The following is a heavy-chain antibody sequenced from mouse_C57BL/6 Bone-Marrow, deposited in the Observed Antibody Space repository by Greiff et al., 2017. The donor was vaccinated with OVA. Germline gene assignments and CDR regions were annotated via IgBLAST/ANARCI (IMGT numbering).Heavy chain of an antibody. D-gene: IGHD1-1*01. CDR3: ARIYYYGSSYWYFDV. J-gene: IGHJ1*03. V-gene: IGHV1-59*01. Sequence: QVQLKQPGAELVRPGTSVKLSCKASGYTFTSYWMHWVKQRPGQGLEWIGVIDPSDSYTNYNQKFKGKATLTVDTSSSTAYMQLSSLTSEDSAVYYCARIYYYGSSYWYFDVWGTGTTVTVSS. CDR1: GYTFTSYW. CDR2: IDPSDSYT.